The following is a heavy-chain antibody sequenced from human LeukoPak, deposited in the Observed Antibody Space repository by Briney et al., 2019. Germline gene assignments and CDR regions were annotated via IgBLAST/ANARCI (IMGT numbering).Heavy chain of an antibody. V-gene: IGHV4-61*01. J-gene: IGHJ4*02. CDR3: ARLTHPLDY. CDR1: GGSVSSGSYY. CDR2: INHSGST. Sequence: PSETLSLTCTVSGGSVSSGSYYWSWIRQPPGKGLEWIGEINHSGSTNYNPSLKSRVTISVDTSKNQFSLKLSSVTAADTAVYYCARLTHPLDYWGQGTLVTVSS. D-gene: IGHD4-23*01.